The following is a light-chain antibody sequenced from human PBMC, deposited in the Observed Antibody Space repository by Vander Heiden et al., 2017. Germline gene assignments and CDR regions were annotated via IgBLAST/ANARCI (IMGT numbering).Light chain of an antibody. CDR3: QWHNNWPPWT. CDR2: DAS. CDR1: QSLTSN. J-gene: IGKJ1*01. V-gene: IGKV3-15*01. Sequence: EIVMTQSPATLSVSPGERATLSCRASQSLTSNLAWYQQKPGQAPRLLIYDASTRATGVPARFSGSGSGTEFTLTISSLQSEDSAVYYCQWHNNWPPWTFGQGTKVEIK.